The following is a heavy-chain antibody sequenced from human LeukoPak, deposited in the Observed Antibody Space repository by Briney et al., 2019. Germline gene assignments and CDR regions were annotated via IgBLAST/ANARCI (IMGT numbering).Heavy chain of an antibody. V-gene: IGHV3-33*01. Sequence: GRSLRLSCAASGFTFSSYGMHWVRQAPGKGLEWVAVIWYDGSNKYYADSVKGRFTISRDNSKNTLYLQMNSLRAEDTAVYYCARDPMSRRDGYHLGYWGQGTLVTVSS. CDR3: ARDPMSRRDGYHLGY. CDR2: IWYDGSNK. CDR1: GFTFSSYG. D-gene: IGHD5-24*01. J-gene: IGHJ4*02.